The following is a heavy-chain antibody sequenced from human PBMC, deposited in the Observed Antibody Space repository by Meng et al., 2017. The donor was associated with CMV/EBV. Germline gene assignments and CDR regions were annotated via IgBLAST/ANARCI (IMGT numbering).Heavy chain of an antibody. V-gene: IGHV1-2*02. CDR3: ATWGRVVAAPSVDY. Sequence: ASVKVSCKASGYTFTGYYMLWVRQAPGQGLEWMGWINPNSGGTNYAQKFQGRVTMTRDTSIGTAYMELSRLRSDDTAVYYCATWGRVVAAPSVDYWGQGTLVTVSS. D-gene: IGHD2-15*01. J-gene: IGHJ4*02. CDR1: GYTFTGYY. CDR2: INPNSGGT.